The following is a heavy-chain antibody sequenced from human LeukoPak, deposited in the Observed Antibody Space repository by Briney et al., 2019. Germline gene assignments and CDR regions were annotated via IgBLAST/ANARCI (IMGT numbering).Heavy chain of an antibody. V-gene: IGHV3-30*02. D-gene: IGHD4-17*01. CDR2: IRYDGSNK. J-gene: IGHJ4*02. Sequence: GGSLRLSCAASGFTFSSYGMHWVRQAPGKGLEWVAFIRYDGSNKYYADSVKGRFTISRDNAKNSLYLQMNSLRAEDTAVYYCARTTTVTTAGGIDYWGQGTLVTVSS. CDR1: GFTFSSYG. CDR3: ARTTTVTTAGGIDY.